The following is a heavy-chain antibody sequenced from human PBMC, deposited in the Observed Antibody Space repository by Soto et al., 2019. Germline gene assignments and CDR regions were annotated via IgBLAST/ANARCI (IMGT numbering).Heavy chain of an antibody. CDR3: ARHAGFSSGWGDLDY. CDR2: MYPGDSDA. CDR1: GYTFTSYS. J-gene: IGHJ4*02. Sequence: EVQLLQSGAEVREPGESLKVSCKASGYTFTSYSIAWVRQMPGKGLEWMGIMYPGDSDATYSPSFQGQVTISFDTSISTAYLQWSSLKASDTALYYCARHAGFSSGWGDLDYWGQGSLVTVTS. D-gene: IGHD6-19*01. V-gene: IGHV5-51*01.